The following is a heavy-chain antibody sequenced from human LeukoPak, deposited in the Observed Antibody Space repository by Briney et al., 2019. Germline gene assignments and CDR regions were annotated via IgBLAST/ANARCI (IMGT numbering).Heavy chain of an antibody. D-gene: IGHD3-16*01. CDR2: INHSGST. CDR3: ARGGDSFWFDP. Sequence: SETLSLTCAVYGGSFSGYYWSWIRQPPGKGLEWIGEINHSGSTNYNPSLKSRVTISVDRSKNQFSLKLSSVTAADTAVYYCARGGDSFWFDPWGQGTLVTVSS. J-gene: IGHJ5*02. CDR1: GGSFSGYY. V-gene: IGHV4-34*01.